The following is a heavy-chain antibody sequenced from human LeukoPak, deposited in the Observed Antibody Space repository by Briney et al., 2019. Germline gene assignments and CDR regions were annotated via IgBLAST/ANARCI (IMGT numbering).Heavy chain of an antibody. V-gene: IGHV3-48*04. J-gene: IGHJ4*02. CDR2: ISSSSSTI. D-gene: IGHD3-22*01. CDR1: GFIFSSYG. Sequence: PGGSLRLSCAASGFIFSSYGMNWVRQAPGKGLEWVSYISSSSSTIYYADSVKGRFTISRDNAKNSLYLQMNSLRAEDTALYYCARDGRFYDSSGSSPNFDYWGQGTLVTVSS. CDR3: ARDGRFYDSSGSSPNFDY.